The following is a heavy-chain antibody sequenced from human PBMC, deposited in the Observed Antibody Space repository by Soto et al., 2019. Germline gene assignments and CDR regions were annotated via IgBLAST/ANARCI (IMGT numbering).Heavy chain of an antibody. Sequence: ASETLSLTCTVSGGSISSGDYYWSWIRQPPGKGLEWIGYIYYSGSTYYNPSLKSRVTISVDTSKNQFSLKLSSVTAADTAVYYCARYPVTMVRGVRYWFDPWGQGTLVTVSS. V-gene: IGHV4-30-4*01. J-gene: IGHJ5*02. CDR2: IYYSGST. CDR3: ARYPVTMVRGVRYWFDP. D-gene: IGHD3-10*01. CDR1: GGSISSGDYY.